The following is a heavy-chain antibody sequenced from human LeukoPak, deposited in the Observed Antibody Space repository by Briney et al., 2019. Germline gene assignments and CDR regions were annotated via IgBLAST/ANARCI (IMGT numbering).Heavy chain of an antibody. Sequence: SETLSLTCTVSGGSISSSSYYWGWIRQPPGKGLEWIGSIYYSGSTYYNPSLKSRVTISVDTSKNQFSLKLSSVTAADTAVYYCASSLGYSSSWYDYWGQGTLVTVSS. CDR3: ASSLGYSSSWYDY. CDR2: IYYSGST. J-gene: IGHJ4*02. D-gene: IGHD6-13*01. CDR1: GGSISSSSYY. V-gene: IGHV4-39*01.